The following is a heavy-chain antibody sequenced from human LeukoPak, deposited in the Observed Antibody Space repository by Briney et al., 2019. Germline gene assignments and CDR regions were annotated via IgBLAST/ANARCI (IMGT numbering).Heavy chain of an antibody. CDR2: ISAYNGNT. V-gene: IGHV1-18*01. Sequence: ASVKVSCKASGYTFTSYGISWVRQAPGQGLEWMGWISAYNGNTNYARKLQGRVTMTADTSTSTAYMELRSLRSDDTAVYYCARLRGYSYGLYYFDYWGQGTLVTVSS. CDR3: ARLRGYSYGLYYFDY. CDR1: GYTFTSYG. D-gene: IGHD5-18*01. J-gene: IGHJ4*02.